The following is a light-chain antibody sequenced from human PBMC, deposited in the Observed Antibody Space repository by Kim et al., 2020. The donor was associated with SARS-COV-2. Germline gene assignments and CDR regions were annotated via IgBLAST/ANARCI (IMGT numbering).Light chain of an antibody. V-gene: IGKV1-5*03. CDR1: QNINSW. CDR3: QQYKTYPWT. J-gene: IGKJ1*01. CDR2: KAS. Sequence: DIQMTQSPSTLSAAVGDRVTITCRASQNINSWLAWYQQKPGKAPKLLIYKASSLESGVPSRFSGSGCGTEFTLTISSLQPDDFATYYCQQYKTYPWTFGQGTKVDIK.